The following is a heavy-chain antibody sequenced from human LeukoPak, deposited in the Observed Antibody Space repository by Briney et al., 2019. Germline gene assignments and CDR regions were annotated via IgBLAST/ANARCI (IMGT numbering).Heavy chain of an antibody. D-gene: IGHD3-10*01. CDR2: IYRSGST. Sequence: ASETLSLTCTVSGYSISSGYYWGWIRQPPGKGLEWIGSIYRSGSTHYNPSLKSRVTISADTSKNQFSLKLSSVTAADTAVYYCARRRGYYYGSGSYYYFDYWGQGTLVTVSS. J-gene: IGHJ4*02. CDR1: GYSISSGYY. V-gene: IGHV4-38-2*02. CDR3: ARRRGYYYGSGSYYYFDY.